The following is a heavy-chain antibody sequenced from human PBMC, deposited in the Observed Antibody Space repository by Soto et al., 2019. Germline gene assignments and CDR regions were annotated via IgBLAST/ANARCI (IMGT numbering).Heavy chain of an antibody. V-gene: IGHV1-3*01. CDR1: GYTLTRYG. Sequence: VQSVAEVKKPGASVKVSCKASGYTLTRYGIHWVRQAPGQRLDWMGWINAGTGQTNYSQNFPGRVTITRDTSASTAYMELSSPRSADTAVYYCAREVAAHVFDFWGQGTMVNVAS. CDR2: INAGTGQT. J-gene: IGHJ3*01. CDR3: AREVAAHVFDF. D-gene: IGHD6-25*01.